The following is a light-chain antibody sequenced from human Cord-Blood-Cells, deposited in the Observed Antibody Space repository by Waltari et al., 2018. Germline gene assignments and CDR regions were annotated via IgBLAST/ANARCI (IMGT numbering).Light chain of an antibody. CDR2: DVS. V-gene: IGLV2-11*01. Sequence: QSALPQPRSVSGSPGQSVTISCTGTSSDVGGYNSVSWYQQDPGKAPKLMIYDVSKRPSGVPDRFSGSKSGNTASLTISGLQAEDEADYYCCSYAGSYTWVFGGGTKLTVL. J-gene: IGLJ3*02. CDR3: CSYAGSYTWV. CDR1: SSDVGGYNS.